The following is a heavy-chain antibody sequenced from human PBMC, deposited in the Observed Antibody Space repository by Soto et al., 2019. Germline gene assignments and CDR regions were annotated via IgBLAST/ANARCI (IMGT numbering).Heavy chain of an antibody. CDR2: IYPGDSDT. J-gene: IGHJ6*02. CDR3: ARHCSGGSCYSGYYYYGMDV. CDR1: GYSFTSYR. D-gene: IGHD2-15*01. V-gene: IGHV5-51*01. Sequence: GESLKISCKGSGYSFTSYRIGWVRQMPGKGLEWMGIIYPGDSDTRYSPSFQGQVTISADKSISTAYLQWSSLKASDTAMYYCARHCSGGSCYSGYYYYGMDVWGQGTTVTVSS.